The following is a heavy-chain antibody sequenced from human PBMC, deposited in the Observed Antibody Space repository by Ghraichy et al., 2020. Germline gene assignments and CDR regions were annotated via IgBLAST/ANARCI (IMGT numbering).Heavy chain of an antibody. V-gene: IGHV1-69*13. J-gene: IGHJ4*02. CDR2: IIPIFGTA. CDR3: ATLPPADSSGWLYYFDY. CDR1: GGTFSSYA. Sequence: SVKVSCKASGGTFSSYAISWVRQAPGQGLEWMGGIIPIFGTANYAQKFQGRVTITADESTSTAYMELSSLRSEDTAVYYCATLPPADSSGWLYYFDYWGQGTLVTVSS. D-gene: IGHD6-19*01.